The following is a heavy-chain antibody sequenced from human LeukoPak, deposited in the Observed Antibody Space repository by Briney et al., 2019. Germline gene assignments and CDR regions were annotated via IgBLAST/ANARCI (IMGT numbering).Heavy chain of an antibody. Sequence: SETLSLTCTVSGGSITTGTYYWAWIRQPPGKGLEWIGSIYYSGSTFYNPSLKSRVAISVDMSNNQFSLRLSSVTAADTAVYYGASPSKWELSDLDYWGQGTLVTVSS. D-gene: IGHD1-26*01. J-gene: IGHJ4*02. CDR1: GGSITTGTYY. CDR2: IYYSGST. V-gene: IGHV4-39*01. CDR3: ASPSKWELSDLDY.